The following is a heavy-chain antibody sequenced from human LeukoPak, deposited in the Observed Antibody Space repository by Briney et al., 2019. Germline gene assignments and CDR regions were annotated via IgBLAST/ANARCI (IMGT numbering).Heavy chain of an antibody. CDR2: IRNKPNNHAT. CDR1: GFTFSASS. V-gene: IGHV3-73*01. Sequence: GGSLRLSCAASGFTFSASSMHWVRQASGKGLEGVGHIRNKPNNHATAYPASVKGRFTISRDDSKSTAYLQMSSLKTEDTAVYYCATWLGATINYWGQGTLVTVSS. D-gene: IGHD3-10*01. J-gene: IGHJ4*02. CDR3: ATWLGATINY.